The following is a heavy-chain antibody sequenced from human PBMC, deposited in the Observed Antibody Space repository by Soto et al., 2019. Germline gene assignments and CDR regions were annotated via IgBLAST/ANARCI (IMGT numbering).Heavy chain of an antibody. CDR1: GGSISSYY. D-gene: IGHD3-9*01. CDR3: ARDRVNYNILTGYSPLNAFDI. J-gene: IGHJ3*02. CDR2: IYHSGST. Sequence: PSETLSLTCSVTGGSISSYYWTWIRQPPGKGLEWIGYIYHSGSTNYNPSLKSRVTISVDTSKKQFSLNLSSVTAADTAVYYCARDRVNYNILTGYSPLNAFDIWGQGTMVTVSS. V-gene: IGHV4-59*01.